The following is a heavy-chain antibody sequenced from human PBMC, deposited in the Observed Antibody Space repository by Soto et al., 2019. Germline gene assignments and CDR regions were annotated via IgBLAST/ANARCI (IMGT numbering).Heavy chain of an antibody. D-gene: IGHD4-17*01. Sequence: PSETLSLTCAVYSESFSKYYWNWIRQSPGKGLEWIGEINQSGSTNYNPSLKSRVTISIDTSKNQFSLKLNSVTAADTAVYYCARERAADYGDYTPLGYYYGMDVWGQGTTVTVSS. CDR1: SESFSKYY. CDR3: ARERAADYGDYTPLGYYYGMDV. CDR2: INQSGST. J-gene: IGHJ6*02. V-gene: IGHV4-34*01.